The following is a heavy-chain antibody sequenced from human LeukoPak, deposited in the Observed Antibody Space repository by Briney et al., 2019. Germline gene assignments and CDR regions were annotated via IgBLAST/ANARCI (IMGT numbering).Heavy chain of an antibody. CDR3: AKDRSDYYDSSGYAFDI. Sequence: GGSLRHSCAASGFTFSSYAMSWVRQAPGKGLEWVSAISGSGGSTYYADSVKGRFTISRDNSKNTLYLQMNSLRAEDTAVYYCAKDRSDYYDSSGYAFDIWGQGTMVTVSS. V-gene: IGHV3-23*01. D-gene: IGHD3-22*01. J-gene: IGHJ3*02. CDR2: ISGSGGST. CDR1: GFTFSSYA.